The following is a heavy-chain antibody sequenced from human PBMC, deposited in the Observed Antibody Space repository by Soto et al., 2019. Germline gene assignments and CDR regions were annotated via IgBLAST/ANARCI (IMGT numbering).Heavy chain of an antibody. J-gene: IGHJ6*02. Sequence: QVQLVQSGAEVKKPGASVKVSCKASGYTFTSYDINWVRQATGQGLEWMGWMNPNSGNTGYAQKFQGRGTMTRNTSISTAYMELSSLISEDTAVYYCARWPDGYYYYGMDVWGQGTTVTVSS. CDR3: ARWPDGYYYYGMDV. CDR2: MNPNSGNT. CDR1: GYTFTSYD. V-gene: IGHV1-8*01.